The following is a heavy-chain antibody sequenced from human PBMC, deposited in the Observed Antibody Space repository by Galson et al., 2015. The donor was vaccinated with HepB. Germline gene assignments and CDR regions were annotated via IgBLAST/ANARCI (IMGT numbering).Heavy chain of an antibody. D-gene: IGHD3-22*01. CDR1: GFSLSTSGVG. CDR2: IYWNDDK. Sequence: PALVKPTQTLTLTCTFSGFSLSTSGVGVGWIRQPPGKALEWLALIYWNDDKRYSPSLKSRLTITKDTSKNQVVLTMTNMDPVDTATYYCPHSRMILVVNCAFEIWGQWTMLTASS. J-gene: IGHJ3*02. CDR3: PHSRMILVVNCAFEI. V-gene: IGHV2-5*01.